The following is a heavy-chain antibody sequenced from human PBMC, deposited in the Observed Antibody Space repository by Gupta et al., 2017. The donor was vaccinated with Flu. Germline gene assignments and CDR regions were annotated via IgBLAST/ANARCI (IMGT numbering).Heavy chain of an antibody. CDR2: IYHGGST. D-gene: IGHD2-2*01. CDR1: GGSISRTNW. V-gene: IGHV4-4*02. J-gene: IGHJ3*02. CDR3: ARLWGHCSTTSCYTILDAFDI. Sequence: QVQLQESGPGVVKPSGTLSLTCAVSGGSISRTNWWSWVRQPPGKGLEWIGEIYHGGSTNYNPSLKSRVTISLDKSQNQFSLRLNSVTAADTAVYYCARLWGHCSTTSCYTILDAFDIWGQGTVVTVSS.